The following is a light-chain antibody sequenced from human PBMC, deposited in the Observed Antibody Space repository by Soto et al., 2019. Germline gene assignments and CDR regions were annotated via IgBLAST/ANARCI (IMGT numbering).Light chain of an antibody. CDR2: YDD. V-gene: IGLV1-36*01. J-gene: IGLJ2*01. Sequence: QSVLTQPPSVSEAPRQRVTISCSGSSSNIGNNAVNWYQQLPGKAPKLLIYYDDLLPSGVSDRFSGSKSGTSASLAISGLQSEDEADYYCAAWDDSLKGHVVFGGGTKLTVL. CDR1: SSNIGNNA. CDR3: AAWDDSLKGHVV.